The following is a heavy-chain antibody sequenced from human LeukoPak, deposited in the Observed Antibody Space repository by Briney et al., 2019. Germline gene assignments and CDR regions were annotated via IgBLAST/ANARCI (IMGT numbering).Heavy chain of an antibody. J-gene: IGHJ4*02. V-gene: IGHV1-18*01. D-gene: IGHD4-17*01. CDR2: ISAYNGNT. CDR3: ARDRTVTTLFDY. CDR1: GYTFTSYG. Sequence: ASVKVSCKASGYTFTSYGISWVRQAPGQGLGWMGWISAYNGNTNYAQKLQGRVTMTTDTSTSTAYMELRSLRSDDTAVYYCARDRTVTTLFDYWGQGTLVTVSS.